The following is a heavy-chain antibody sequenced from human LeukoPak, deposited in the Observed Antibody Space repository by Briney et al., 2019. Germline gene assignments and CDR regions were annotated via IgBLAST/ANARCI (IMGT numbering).Heavy chain of an antibody. V-gene: IGHV3-9*03. CDR1: GFTFDNYA. CDR2: ISWNSGSI. Sequence: PGRSLRLSCAASGFTFDNYAMHWVRQAPGKGLEWVSGISWNSGSIGYADPVKGRFTISRDNAKNSLYLQMNSLRTEDMALYYCAKDEFVASDFTGAFDIWGQGTMVTVSS. D-gene: IGHD2-8*02. CDR3: AKDEFVASDFTGAFDI. J-gene: IGHJ3*02.